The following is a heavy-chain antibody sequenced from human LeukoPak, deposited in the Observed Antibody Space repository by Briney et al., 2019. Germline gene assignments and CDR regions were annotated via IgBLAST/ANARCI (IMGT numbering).Heavy chain of an antibody. J-gene: IGHJ4*02. CDR2: ISYSSSFI. Sequence: GGSLRLSCAASGFTFSNYNMNWVRQAPGKGLEWVSSISYSSSFIYYADSVKGRFTISRDNAENSLYLQMNSLRTEDTAVYYCARERDCSGGSCYMDYWGQGTLVTVSS. CDR1: GFTFSNYN. V-gene: IGHV3-21*01. D-gene: IGHD2-15*01. CDR3: ARERDCSGGSCYMDY.